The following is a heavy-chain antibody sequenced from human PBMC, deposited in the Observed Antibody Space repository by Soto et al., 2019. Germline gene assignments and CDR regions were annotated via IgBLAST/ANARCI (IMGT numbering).Heavy chain of an antibody. CDR1: GGSISSGGYY. J-gene: IGHJ4*02. Sequence: QVQLQGSGPGLVKPSQTLSLTCTVSGGSISSGGYYWSWIHQHPGKGLEWIGYIYYSGSTYYNPSLKGRVTISIYSSKKPFSLKLSSVTAAATSVYYCARLYYDILTGYYPDYCAQGTLVTVSS. D-gene: IGHD3-9*01. V-gene: IGHV4-31*03. CDR2: IYYSGST. CDR3: ARLYYDILTGYYPDY.